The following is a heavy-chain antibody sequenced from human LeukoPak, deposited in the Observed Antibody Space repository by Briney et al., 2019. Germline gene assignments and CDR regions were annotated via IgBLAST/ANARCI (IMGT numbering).Heavy chain of an antibody. J-gene: IGHJ4*02. CDR2: TSLSGGT. D-gene: IGHD3-9*01. CDR1: NFSISRGLY. V-gene: IGHV4-38-2*01. Sequence: SETLSLTCAVSNFSISRGLYWGWIRQPPGKGLEWIGSTSLSGGTYYTPSLKSRATVSLDISKNQFSLKLISVTAEDTAFYYCARLRAGAISRADYWGQGTLVTVPS. CDR3: ARLRAGAISRADY.